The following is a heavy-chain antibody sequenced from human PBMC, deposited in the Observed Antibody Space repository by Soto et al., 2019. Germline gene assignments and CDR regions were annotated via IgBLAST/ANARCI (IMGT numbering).Heavy chain of an antibody. V-gene: IGHV4-30-4*01. CDR2: IYYSGST. Sequence: QVQLQESGPGLVKPSQTLSLTCTVSGGSISSGDYYWSWIRQPPGKGLEWIGYIYYSGSTYYNPSLNSRVTISVYTSKNQFSLKLSSVTAADTAVYYCAASPCDFWSGPRGSGMDVWGQGTTVTVSS. D-gene: IGHD3-3*01. CDR1: GGSISSGDYY. CDR3: AASPCDFWSGPRGSGMDV. J-gene: IGHJ6*02.